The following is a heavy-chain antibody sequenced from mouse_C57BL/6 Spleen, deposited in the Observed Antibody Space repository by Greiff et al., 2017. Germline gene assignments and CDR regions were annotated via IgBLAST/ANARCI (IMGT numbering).Heavy chain of an antibody. CDR1: GYTFTDYY. J-gene: IGHJ2*01. V-gene: IGHV1-26*01. CDR2: INPNNGGT. D-gene: IGHD1-1*01. CDR3: ARGCITTVVGNYFDY. Sequence: EVQLQQSGPELVKPGASVKISCKASGYTFTDYYMNWVKQSHGKSLEWIGDINPNNGGTSYNQKFKGKATLTVDKSSSTAYMELRSLTSEDSAVYYCARGCITTVVGNYFDYWGQGTTLTVSS.